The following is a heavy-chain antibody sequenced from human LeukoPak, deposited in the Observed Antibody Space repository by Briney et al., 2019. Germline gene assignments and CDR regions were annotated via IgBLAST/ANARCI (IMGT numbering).Heavy chain of an antibody. CDR2: IYYGGST. CDR1: NDSISNYY. V-gene: IGHV4-59*01. CDR3: ARGGEGYPLPHYFDY. D-gene: IGHD5-18*01. Sequence: SETLSLTCTVSNDSISNYYWNWIRQPPGKGLEWIGYIYYGGSTNYNPSPKSRVTMSVDTSKNQFSLKLSSVTAADTAVYYCARGGEGYPLPHYFDYWGQGTLVTVSS. J-gene: IGHJ4*02.